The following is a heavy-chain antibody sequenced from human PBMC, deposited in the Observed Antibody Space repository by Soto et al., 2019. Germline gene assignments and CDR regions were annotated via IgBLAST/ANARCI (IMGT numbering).Heavy chain of an antibody. Sequence: QVQLVQSGAEVKKPGASVKVSCKASGYTFTSYGIIWVRQAPGQGLEWMGWISAYNGNTNYAQKLQGRVTMTTDTSTSTAYMELRSLRSDDTAVYYCARSPTTTIFGVVIITPDFDYWGQGTLVTVSS. CDR2: ISAYNGNT. CDR3: ARSPTTTIFGVVIITPDFDY. D-gene: IGHD3-3*01. CDR1: GYTFTSYG. J-gene: IGHJ4*02. V-gene: IGHV1-18*01.